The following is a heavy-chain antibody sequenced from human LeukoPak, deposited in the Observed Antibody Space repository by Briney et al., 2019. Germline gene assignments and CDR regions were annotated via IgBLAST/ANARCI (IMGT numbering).Heavy chain of an antibody. Sequence: GGSLRLSGAASGFTFSSYWMHWVRQVPGKGLVWVSRINADESSTSYADSVKGRFTISRDNAKNALYLQMNSLKDEDTAVYYCARERGSSYFDFWGQGTLVTVSS. CDR2: INADESST. D-gene: IGHD1-26*01. V-gene: IGHV3-74*01. CDR3: ARERGSSYFDF. J-gene: IGHJ4*02. CDR1: GFTFSSYW.